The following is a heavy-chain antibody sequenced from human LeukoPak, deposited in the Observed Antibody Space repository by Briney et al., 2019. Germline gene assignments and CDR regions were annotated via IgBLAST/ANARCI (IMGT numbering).Heavy chain of an antibody. J-gene: IGHJ6*03. Sequence: SETLSLTCTVSGGSISSSSYYWGWIRQPPGKGLEWIGSIYYSGSTSYNPSLKSRVTISVDTSKNQFSLKLSSVTATDTAVYYCARLGTYCSGGSCYSIPYYYYYMDVWGKGTTVTVSS. CDR1: GGSISSSSYY. D-gene: IGHD2-15*01. V-gene: IGHV4-39*01. CDR3: ARLGTYCSGGSCYSIPYYYYYMDV. CDR2: IYYSGST.